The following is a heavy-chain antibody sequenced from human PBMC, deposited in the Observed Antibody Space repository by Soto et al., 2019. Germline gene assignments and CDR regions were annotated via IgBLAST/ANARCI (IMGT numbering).Heavy chain of an antibody. V-gene: IGHV3-13*01. J-gene: IGHJ5*02. CDR1: GFIFSNFD. Sequence: GGSLRLSCGASGFIFSNFDMHWVRQTTEKGLEWVSGIGFAGDTNYSGSVKGRSTISRENAKNSLFLQMNSLRVGDTAVYYCVRGLPGGFDPWGQGTLVTVSS. CDR3: VRGLPGGFDP. CDR2: IGFAGDT. D-gene: IGHD3-10*01.